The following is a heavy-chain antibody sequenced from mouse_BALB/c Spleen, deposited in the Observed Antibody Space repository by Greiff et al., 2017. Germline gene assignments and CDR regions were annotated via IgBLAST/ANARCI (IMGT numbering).Heavy chain of an antibody. D-gene: IGHD1-1*01. J-gene: IGHJ3*01. CDR1: GYTFTSYV. CDR3: ARGSRYYYGSSLFAY. Sequence: VQLQQSGPELVKPGASVKMSCKASGYTFTSYVMHWVKQKPGQGLEWIGYINPYNDGTKYNEKFKGKATLTSDKSSSTAYMELSSLTSEDSAVYYWARGSRYYYGSSLFAYGGQGTLVTVAA. CDR2: INPYNDGT. V-gene: IGHV1-14*01.